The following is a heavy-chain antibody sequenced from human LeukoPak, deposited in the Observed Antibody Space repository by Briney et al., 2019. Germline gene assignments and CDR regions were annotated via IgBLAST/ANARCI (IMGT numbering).Heavy chain of an antibody. CDR3: ARQTGSGLFILP. Sequence: GGSLRLSCAASGFTFSSYWMSWVRQAPGKGLEWVAIIKQDGSEKYYVDSVKGRFTISRDNSKNTLYLQMNSLRAEDTAVYYCARQTGSGLFILPGGQGTLVTVSS. J-gene: IGHJ4*02. CDR2: IKQDGSEK. D-gene: IGHD3/OR15-3a*01. CDR1: GFTFSSYW. V-gene: IGHV3-7*01.